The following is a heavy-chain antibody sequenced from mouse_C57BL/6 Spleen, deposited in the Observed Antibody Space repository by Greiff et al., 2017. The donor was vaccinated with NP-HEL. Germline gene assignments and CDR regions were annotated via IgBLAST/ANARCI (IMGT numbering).Heavy chain of an antibody. CDR1: GYSITSGYY. V-gene: IGHV3-6*01. Sequence: DVKLQESGPGLVKPSQSLSLTCSVTGYSITSGYYWNWIRQFPGNKLEWMGYISYDGSNNYNPSLKNRISITRDTSKNQFFLKLNSVTTEDTATYYCALDYYGYYAMDYWGQGTSVTVSS. D-gene: IGHD1-1*01. CDR3: ALDYYGYYAMDY. CDR2: ISYDGSN. J-gene: IGHJ4*01.